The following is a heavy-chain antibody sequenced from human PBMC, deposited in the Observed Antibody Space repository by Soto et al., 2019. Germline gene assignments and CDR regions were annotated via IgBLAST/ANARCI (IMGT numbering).Heavy chain of an antibody. CDR1: GFTFSNYE. V-gene: IGHV3-48*03. Sequence: QTGGSLRLSCAASGFTFSNYEMNWVRQAPGKGLEWVADISSSGSPIYYADSVKGRFTISRDNAKNSLYLQMNSLRAEDTALYYCARLQRNNMDGFDIWGQGTMVTVSS. CDR2: ISSSGSPI. CDR3: ARLQRNNMDGFDI. D-gene: IGHD1-1*01. J-gene: IGHJ3*02.